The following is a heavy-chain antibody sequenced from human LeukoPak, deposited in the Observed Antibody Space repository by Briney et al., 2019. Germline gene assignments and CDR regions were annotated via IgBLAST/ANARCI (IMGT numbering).Heavy chain of an antibody. D-gene: IGHD6-13*01. CDR2: INTSGGSS. CDR1: GYTFTSYY. V-gene: IGHV1-46*01. Sequence: ASVKVSCKASGYTFTSYYMHWVRQAPGQGLEWMGIINTSGGSSSYAQKFQGRVIMARDKSTSRVYMELSSLRSEDTAVYYCAGGIRTRVSGNWFYPWGEGDLVTASS. J-gene: IGHJ5*02. CDR3: AGGIRTRVSGNWFYP.